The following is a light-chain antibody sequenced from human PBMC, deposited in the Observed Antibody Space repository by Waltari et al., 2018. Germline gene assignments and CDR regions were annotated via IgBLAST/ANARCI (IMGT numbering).Light chain of an antibody. CDR1: SIDVGHYNR. Sequence: QSALTQPPPVSGSPGQSVTTSCTGTSIDVGHYNRVSWYQQPPGTAPKLMIYEVNNRPSGVPDRFSGSTSGNTASLTISGLQAEDEADYYCSSYTSSNTHVFGTGTKVTVL. V-gene: IGLV2-18*02. CDR3: SSYTSSNTHV. J-gene: IGLJ1*01. CDR2: EVN.